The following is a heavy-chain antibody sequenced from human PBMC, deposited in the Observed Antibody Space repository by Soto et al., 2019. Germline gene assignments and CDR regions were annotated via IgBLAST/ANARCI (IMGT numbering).Heavy chain of an antibody. V-gene: IGHV3-23*01. CDR1: GFSFDIYA. J-gene: IGHJ6*02. Sequence: GGSLRLSCAASGFSFDIYAMNWVRQAPGKGLEWVSIISSSGDSTHYGDSVKGRFTISRDNSKNTLYLQMNSLRAEDTAVYYCARDKEDIVVVPAAKGLIDYYYYGMDVWGQGTTVTVSS. D-gene: IGHD2-2*01. CDR2: ISSSGDST. CDR3: ARDKEDIVVVPAAKGLIDYYYYGMDV.